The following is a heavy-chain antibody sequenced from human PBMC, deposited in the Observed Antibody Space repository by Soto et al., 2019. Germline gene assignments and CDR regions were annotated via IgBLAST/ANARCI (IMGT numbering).Heavy chain of an antibody. CDR2: IYYSGST. Sequence: TGSGGTLSTYYWRWIRQPPGKGLEWIGYIYYSGSTDYNPSLKSRVTISVDTSKNQFSLKLSSVTAADTAVYYCERGGVLRFLEWSADWFDPWAQGPLVTGS. J-gene: IGHJ5*02. D-gene: IGHD3-3*01. V-gene: IGHV4-59*01. CDR3: ERGGVLRFLEWSADWFDP. CDR1: GGTLSTYY.